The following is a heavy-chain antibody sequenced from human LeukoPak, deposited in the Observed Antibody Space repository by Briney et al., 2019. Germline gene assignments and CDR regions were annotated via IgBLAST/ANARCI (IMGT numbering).Heavy chain of an antibody. D-gene: IGHD5-12*01. Sequence: GRSLRLSCAASGFTFDDYAMHWVRQAPGKGLEWVSGISWNSGSIGYADSVKGRFTISRDNAKNSLYLQMNSLRAEDTAVYYCARARGKRDWFDPWGQGTLVTVSS. CDR3: ARARGKRDWFDP. CDR2: ISWNSGSI. V-gene: IGHV3-9*01. CDR1: GFTFDDYA. J-gene: IGHJ5*02.